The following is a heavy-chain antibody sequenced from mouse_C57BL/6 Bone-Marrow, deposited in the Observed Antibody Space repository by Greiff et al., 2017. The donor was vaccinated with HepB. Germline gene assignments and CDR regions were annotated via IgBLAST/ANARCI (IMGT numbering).Heavy chain of an antibody. J-gene: IGHJ2*01. CDR2: IHPNSGST. D-gene: IGHD1-1*01. Sequence: QVQLQQSGAELVKPGASVKLSCKASGYTFTSYWMHWVKQRPGQGLEWIGMIHPNSGSTNYNEKFKSKATLTVDTSSSTAYMQLSSLTSEDSAVYYCARRTTVVAPYFDYWGQGTTLTVSS. V-gene: IGHV1-64*01. CDR3: ARRTTVVAPYFDY. CDR1: GYTFTSYW.